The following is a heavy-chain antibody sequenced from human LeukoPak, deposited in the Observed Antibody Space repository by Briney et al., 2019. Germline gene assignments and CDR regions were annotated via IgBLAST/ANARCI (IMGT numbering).Heavy chain of an antibody. V-gene: IGHV3-21*01. Sequence: PGGSLRLSCAASGFTFSSYSMNWVRQAPGKGLEWVSSISSSSSYIYYADSVKGRFTISRDNAKNSLYLQMNSLRAEDTAVYYCARARSYYYDSSGLLFGGQGTLVTVSS. D-gene: IGHD3-22*01. CDR3: ARARSYYYDSSGLLF. CDR2: ISSSSSYI. CDR1: GFTFSSYS. J-gene: IGHJ4*02.